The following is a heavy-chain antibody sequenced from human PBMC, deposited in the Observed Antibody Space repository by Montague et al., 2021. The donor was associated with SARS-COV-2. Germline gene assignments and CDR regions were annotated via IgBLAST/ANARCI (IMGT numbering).Heavy chain of an antibody. CDR1: GDSIRSGTYY. D-gene: IGHD2-15*01. CDR3: ARDQPAYCTGGNCHPFDY. V-gene: IGHV4-61*02. J-gene: IGHJ4*02. Sequence: TLSLTCTVSGDSIRSGTYYWNWVRQPAGKGLEWIGRIYTSGSTNYNPSLKSRVTMSVDTSKNQFSLRLSSVTAADTAAYYCARDQPAYCTGGNCHPFDYWGQGTLVTVSS. CDR2: IYTSGST.